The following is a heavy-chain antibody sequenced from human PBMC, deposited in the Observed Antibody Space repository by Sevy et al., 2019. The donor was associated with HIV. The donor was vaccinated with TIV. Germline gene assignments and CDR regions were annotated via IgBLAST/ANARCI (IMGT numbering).Heavy chain of an antibody. V-gene: IGHV4-59*01. J-gene: IGHJ4*02. CDR1: GGSISSYF. CDR2: IYFTGNT. CDR3: ARDSTTHPRVFDY. D-gene: IGHD1-1*01. Sequence: SETLSLTCSVSGGSISSYFWTWVRQSPGKGLEWIGNIYFTGNTDYSPSLKSRVTLSLDTSKSQFSLTLKSVTAADTAIYFCARDSTTHPRVFDYWGQGTLVTVSS.